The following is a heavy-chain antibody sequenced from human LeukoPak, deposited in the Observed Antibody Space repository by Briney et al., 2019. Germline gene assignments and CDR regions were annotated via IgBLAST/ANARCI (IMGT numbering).Heavy chain of an antibody. V-gene: IGHV3-21*01. CDR2: ISSSSSYI. CDR3: ARDKQQLVQTIFDY. Sequence: GGSLRLSCAASGFTFSSHGMSWVRQAPGKGLEWVSSISSSSSYIYYADSVKGRFTISRDNAKNSLYLQMNSLRAEDTAVYYCARDKQQLVQTIFDYWGQGTLVTVSS. J-gene: IGHJ4*02. CDR1: GFTFSSHG. D-gene: IGHD6-13*01.